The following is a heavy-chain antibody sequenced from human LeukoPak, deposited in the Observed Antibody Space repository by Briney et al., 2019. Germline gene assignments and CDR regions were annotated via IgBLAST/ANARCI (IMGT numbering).Heavy chain of an antibody. Sequence: PGGSLRLSCAASGFTFSSYAISWVRQAPGQGLEWMGGIIPIFGTANYAQKFQGRVTITADESTSTAYMELSSLRSEDTAVYYCASPVYSEMDVWGQGTTVTVSS. D-gene: IGHD2-21*01. CDR2: IIPIFGTA. CDR1: GFTFSSYA. CDR3: ASPVYSEMDV. J-gene: IGHJ6*02. V-gene: IGHV1-69*01.